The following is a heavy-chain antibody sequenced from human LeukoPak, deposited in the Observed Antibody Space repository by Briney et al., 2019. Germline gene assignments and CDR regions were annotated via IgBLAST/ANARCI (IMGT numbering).Heavy chain of an antibody. CDR2: ISGDGDST. J-gene: IGHJ6*02. CDR1: GFSFDDYA. D-gene: IGHD5-18*01. Sequence: GGSLRLSCAASGFSFDDYAMHWVRRGPGKGPEWVSVISGDGDSTYYADSVKGRFTISRDNSKNSLYLEMNSLRTEDTALYYCAKEVRRRHSYGPRYNYYYGMDVWGQGTTVTVSS. CDR3: AKEVRRRHSYGPRYNYYYGMDV. V-gene: IGHV3-43*02.